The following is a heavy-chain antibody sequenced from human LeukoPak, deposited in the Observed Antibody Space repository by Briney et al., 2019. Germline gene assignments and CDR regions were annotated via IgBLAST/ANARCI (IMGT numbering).Heavy chain of an antibody. CDR1: AGSISSYY. D-gene: IGHD3-22*01. V-gene: IGHV4-59*08. CDR2: IYYSGST. CDR3: ARSRRIVARSWFDP. Sequence: KPSETLSLTCTVSAGSISSYYWSWIRQPPGKGLEWIGYIYYSGSTDYNPSLKSRVTISLDTSKNQFSLKLSSVTAADTAVYYCARSRRIVARSWFDPWGQGTLVTVSS. J-gene: IGHJ5*02.